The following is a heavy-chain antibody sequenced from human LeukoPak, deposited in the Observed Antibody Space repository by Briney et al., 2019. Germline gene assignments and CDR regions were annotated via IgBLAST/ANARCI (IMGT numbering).Heavy chain of an antibody. CDR3: ARGPRRTAPTRSYYYYYGMDV. CDR2: IYSGGST. CDR1: GFTVSSNY. Sequence: GGSLRLSCAASGFTVSSNYMSWVRQAPGKGLEWVSVIYSGGSTYYADSVKGRFTISRDNSKNTLYLQMNSLRAEDTAVYYCARGPRRTAPTRSYYYYYGMDVWGQGNTVTVSS. D-gene: IGHD2-21*02. J-gene: IGHJ6*02. V-gene: IGHV3-66*01.